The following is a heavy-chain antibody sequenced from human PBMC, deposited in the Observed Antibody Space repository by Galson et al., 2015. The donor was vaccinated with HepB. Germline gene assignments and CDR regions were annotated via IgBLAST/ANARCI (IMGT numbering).Heavy chain of an antibody. J-gene: IGHJ4*02. Sequence: SLRLSCATSGFTVSSNYMSWVRQAPGKGLEWVSVIYSGGSTYYADSVKGRYTISRDNSKNALYLQINSLRAEDTAVYYCARAGGVGATGYWGQGTLVTVSS. V-gene: IGHV3-53*01. CDR1: GFTVSSNY. D-gene: IGHD1-26*01. CDR3: ARAGGVGATGY. CDR2: IYSGGST.